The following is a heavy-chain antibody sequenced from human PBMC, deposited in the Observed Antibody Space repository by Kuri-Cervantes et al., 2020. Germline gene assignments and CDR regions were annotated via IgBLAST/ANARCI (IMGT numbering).Heavy chain of an antibody. CDR3: ARGPRGGWLRSPGTY. Sequence: GESLKISCAASGFTFSSYAMHWVRQAPGKGLEWVAVISYDGSNKYYADSVKGRFTISRDNSKNTLYLQMNSLRAEDTAVYYCARGPRGGWLRSPGTYWGQGTLVTVSS. D-gene: IGHD5-12*01. CDR2: ISYDGSNK. V-gene: IGHV3-30-3*01. J-gene: IGHJ4*02. CDR1: GFTFSSYA.